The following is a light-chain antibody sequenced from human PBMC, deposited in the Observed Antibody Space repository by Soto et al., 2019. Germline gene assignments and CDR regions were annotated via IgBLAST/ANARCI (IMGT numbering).Light chain of an antibody. CDR3: QQYNNWPLT. J-gene: IGKJ4*01. Sequence: EVVMTQSPATLSVSLGDRATLSCRASQSVSSNLAWYQQKPGQAPRLLIYGASTRATGIPARFSGSGSGTEFTLTISSLQSEDFAVYSCQQYNNWPLTFGGGTTVDIK. CDR1: QSVSSN. V-gene: IGKV3-15*01. CDR2: GAS.